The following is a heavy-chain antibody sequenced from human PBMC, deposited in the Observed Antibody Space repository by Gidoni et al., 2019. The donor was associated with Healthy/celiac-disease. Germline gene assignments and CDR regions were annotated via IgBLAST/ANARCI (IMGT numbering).Heavy chain of an antibody. CDR2: ISYDGSNK. D-gene: IGHD6-19*01. CDR1: GFTFSSYA. J-gene: IGHJ4*02. Sequence: QVQLVESGGGVVQPGRSLRLSCAASGFTFSSYAMHWVRQAPGKGLEWVAVISYDGSNKYYADSVKGRFTISRDNSKNTLYLQMNSRRAEDTAVYYCAREGGAVAGYYFDYWGQGTLVTVSS. CDR3: AREGGAVAGYYFDY. V-gene: IGHV3-30-3*01.